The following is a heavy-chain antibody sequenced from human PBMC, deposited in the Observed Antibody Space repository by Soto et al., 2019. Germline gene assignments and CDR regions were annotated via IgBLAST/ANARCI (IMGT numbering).Heavy chain of an antibody. J-gene: IGHJ4*02. CDR2: IYGDDDK. D-gene: IGHD2-2*01. CDR3: THSFHLLLDY. CDR1: GFSLSISGVG. V-gene: IGHV2-5*02. Sequence: QITLKESGPALMKPTQTLTLTCTFSGFSLSISGVGVSWIRQPPGKAPEWLALIYGDDDKFYSPSLKTRLTITKDTSKNQVVLSMTNMEPVDTATYYCTHSFHLLLDYWGQGTLVTVSS.